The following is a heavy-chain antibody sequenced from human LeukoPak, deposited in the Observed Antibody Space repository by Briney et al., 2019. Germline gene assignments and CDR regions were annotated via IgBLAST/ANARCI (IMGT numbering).Heavy chain of an antibody. J-gene: IGHJ6*02. CDR1: GFTFSDSS. Sequence: GGSLRLSCAASGFTFSDSSMSWVRQAPGKGLEWVANMNKDGSAKGYVDSVKGRFTISRDNARNSLYLQMSSLRAEDTAVYYCATYAHWVAGDVWGQGTTVTVSS. V-gene: IGHV3-7*01. CDR2: MNKDGSAK. CDR3: ATYAHWVAGDV. D-gene: IGHD2-2*01.